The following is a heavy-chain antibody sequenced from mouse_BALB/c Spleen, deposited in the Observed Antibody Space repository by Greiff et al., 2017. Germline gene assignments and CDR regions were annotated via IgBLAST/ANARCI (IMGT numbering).Heavy chain of an antibody. Sequence: QVQLQQPGAELVKPGASVKLSCKASGYTFTSYWMHWVKQRPGQGLEWIGEINPSNGRTNYNEKFKSKATLTVDKSSSTAYMQLSSLTSEDSAVYYCARDEVITNYYAMDYWGQGTSGTVSS. V-gene: IGHV1S81*02. CDR2: INPSNGRT. D-gene: IGHD2-4*01. CDR3: ARDEVITNYYAMDY. CDR1: GYTFTSYW. J-gene: IGHJ4*01.